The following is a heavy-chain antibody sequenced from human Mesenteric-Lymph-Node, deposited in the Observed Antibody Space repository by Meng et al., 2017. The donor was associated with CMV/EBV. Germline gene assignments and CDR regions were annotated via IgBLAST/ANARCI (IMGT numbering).Heavy chain of an antibody. Sequence: GESLKISCAASGFTFSNYALNWVRQGPGKGLEWVAFIRYDGSNKYYADSVKGRFTISRDNSKNTLYLQMNSLRAEDTAVYYCAKEGDCSSTSCYSAFDIWGQGTMVTVSS. CDR2: IRYDGSNK. CDR3: AKEGDCSSTSCYSAFDI. V-gene: IGHV3-30*02. D-gene: IGHD2-2*01. J-gene: IGHJ3*02. CDR1: GFTFSNYA.